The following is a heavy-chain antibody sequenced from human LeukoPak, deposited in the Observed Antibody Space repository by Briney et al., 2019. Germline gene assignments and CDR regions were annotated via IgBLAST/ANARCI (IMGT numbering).Heavy chain of an antibody. CDR2: IYTSGST. V-gene: IGHV4-61*09. Sequence: SETLSLTCTVSGGSISSGSYYWNWIRQPAGKGLEWIGHIYTSGSTNYNPSLKIRVTISADTSKNQFSLKLSSVTAADTAVYYCARGLGDFWSGSPEYYFDSWGQGTLVTVSS. D-gene: IGHD3-3*01. CDR1: GGSISSGSYY. J-gene: IGHJ4*02. CDR3: ARGLGDFWSGSPEYYFDS.